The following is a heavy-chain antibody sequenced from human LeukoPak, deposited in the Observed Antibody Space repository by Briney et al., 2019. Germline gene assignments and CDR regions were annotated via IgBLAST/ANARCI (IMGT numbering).Heavy chain of an antibody. V-gene: IGHV3-48*02. J-gene: IGHJ4*02. D-gene: IGHD4-17*01. CDR2: ISSRSSSM. Sequence: RGSLRLSCAASGFTFSTYSMNWVRQAPGKGLEWVSYISSRSSSMSYSFSVKGRFIISRDNAKNSLYLQMNRLRDEDTAVYFCARGATVTSPLDYWGQGTLVTVSS. CDR3: ARGATVTSPLDY. CDR1: GFTFSTYS.